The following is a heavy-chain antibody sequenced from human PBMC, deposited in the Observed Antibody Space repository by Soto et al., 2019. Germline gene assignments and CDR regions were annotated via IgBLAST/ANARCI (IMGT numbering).Heavy chain of an antibody. CDR2: IYYSGGT. D-gene: IGHD1-26*01. CDR3: AREWEL. V-gene: IGHV4-59*01. J-gene: IGHJ4*02. CDR1: GGSISPYY. Sequence: PSETLSLTCTVSGGSISPYYWNWIRQPPGKGLEWIGYIYYSGGTNYKPSLKSRVAISADTSKSQFSLKLSSVTAADTAVYYCAREWELWGQGTLVTVSS.